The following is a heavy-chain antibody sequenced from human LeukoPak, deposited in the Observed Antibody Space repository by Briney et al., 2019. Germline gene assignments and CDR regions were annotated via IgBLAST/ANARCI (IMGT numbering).Heavy chain of an antibody. CDR1: GFIFSTFA. CDR2: IKQDGSEK. Sequence: PGGSLRLSCAASGFIFSTFAFHWVRQAPGKGLEWVANIKQDGSEKNYVDSVKGRFTISRDNAKNSLYLQMNSLRAEDTAVYYCASGLELDYWGQGTLVTVSS. J-gene: IGHJ4*02. CDR3: ASGLELDY. V-gene: IGHV3-7*03.